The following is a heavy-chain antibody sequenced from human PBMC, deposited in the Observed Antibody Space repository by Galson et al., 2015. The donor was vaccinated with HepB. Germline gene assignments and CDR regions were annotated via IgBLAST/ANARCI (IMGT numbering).Heavy chain of an antibody. J-gene: IGHJ4*02. CDR2: IDPSDSYT. V-gene: IGHV5-10-1*01. CDR1: GYSFTSYW. D-gene: IGHD4-23*01. Sequence: QSGAEVKKPGESLKISCKGSGYSFTSYWIGWVRQMPGKGLEWMGRIDPSDSYTNYSPSFQGHVTISADKSISTAYLQWSSLKASDTAMYYCARHLANDYGGNGIDYWGQGTLVTVSS. CDR3: ARHLANDYGGNGIDY.